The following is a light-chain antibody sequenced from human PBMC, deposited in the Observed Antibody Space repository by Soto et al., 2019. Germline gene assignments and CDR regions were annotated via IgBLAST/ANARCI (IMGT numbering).Light chain of an antibody. Sequence: QSALTQPPSASGSPGQSVTISCTGTSSDVGGYNYVSWYQQYPGRAPKLMIYEVTKRPSGVPDRFSGSKSGNTASLTGSGHQAEDEAYYYCSSYAASNNFYFVFGGGTKLTVL. CDR1: SSDVGGYNY. CDR3: SSYAASNNFYFV. V-gene: IGLV2-8*01. J-gene: IGLJ3*02. CDR2: EVT.